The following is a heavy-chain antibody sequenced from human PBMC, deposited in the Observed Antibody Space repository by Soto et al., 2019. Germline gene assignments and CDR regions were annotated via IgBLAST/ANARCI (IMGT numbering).Heavy chain of an antibody. D-gene: IGHD5-12*01. J-gene: IGHJ4*02. CDR1: DDSINSDKYY. CDR2: IYYRGNA. Sequence: QLQLQESGPGLVKPSETLSLTCSVSDDSINSDKYYWGWIRQPPGKGLEWIGSIYYRGNAYYNPSLQTRVTISLDQSKSQFSLKLNSVTAADSAVYFCASLEGLATISYYFDFWGPGALVTVSS. CDR3: ASLEGLATISYYFDF. V-gene: IGHV4-39*01.